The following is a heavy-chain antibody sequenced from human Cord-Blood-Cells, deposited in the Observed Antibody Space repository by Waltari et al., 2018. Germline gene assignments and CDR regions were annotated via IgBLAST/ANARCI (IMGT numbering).Heavy chain of an antibody. CDR2: FDPEDGET. J-gene: IGHJ5*02. CDR1: GYTLTEFS. V-gene: IGHV1-24*01. CDR3: ATLGLRFLEWHLTPGWFDP. Sequence: QVQLLQSGAEVKKPGASAKVSCKVSGYTLTEFSIHWVRQAPGTGLEWMGDFDPEDGETIYAQEFQGRVTMTEDTSTDTAYMERSSLRSEDTAVYYCATLGLRFLEWHLTPGWFDPWGQGTLVTVSS. D-gene: IGHD3-3*01.